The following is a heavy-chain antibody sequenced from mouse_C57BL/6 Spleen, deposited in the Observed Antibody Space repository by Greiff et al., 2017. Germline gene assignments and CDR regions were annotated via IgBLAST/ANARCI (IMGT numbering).Heavy chain of an antibody. Sequence: QVQLQQPGAELVRPGSSVKLSCKASGYTFTSYWMDWVKQRPGKGLEWIGRIYPGDGDTNYNGKFKGKATLTADKSSSTAYMQLSSLTSEDSAVYFCARAHYYGRAMDYWGQGTSVTVSS. CDR2: IYPGDGDT. D-gene: IGHD1-1*01. V-gene: IGHV1-82*01. J-gene: IGHJ4*01. CDR3: ARAHYYGRAMDY. CDR1: GYTFTSYW.